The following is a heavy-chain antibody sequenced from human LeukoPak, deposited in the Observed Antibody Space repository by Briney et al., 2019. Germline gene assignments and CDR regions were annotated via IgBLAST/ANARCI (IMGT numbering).Heavy chain of an antibody. D-gene: IGHD3-22*01. J-gene: IGHJ4*02. CDR1: GGSISSYY. CDR2: IYYSGST. V-gene: IGHV4-59*01. CDR3: ARDTHYYDSSGYYYAGYSDY. Sequence: SETLSLTCTVSGGSISSYYWSWIRQPPGKGLEWIGYIYYSGSTNYNPSLKSRVTISVDTSKNQFSLKLSSVTAADTAVYYCARDTHYYDSSGYYYAGYSDYWGQGTLVTVSS.